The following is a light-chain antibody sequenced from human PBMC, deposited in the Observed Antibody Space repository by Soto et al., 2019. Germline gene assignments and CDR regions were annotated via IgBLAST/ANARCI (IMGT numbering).Light chain of an antibody. Sequence: DIQMTQSPSSVSASVGDRVTITCRASQSISSWLAWYQQKPGTVPKLLIYAASSWQSGVPSRFSGSGVGTEFTLTITSLQPEDFGTYYCQQGDSFPITFGQGTRLEIK. J-gene: IGKJ5*01. CDR2: AAS. CDR3: QQGDSFPIT. CDR1: QSISSW. V-gene: IGKV1-12*01.